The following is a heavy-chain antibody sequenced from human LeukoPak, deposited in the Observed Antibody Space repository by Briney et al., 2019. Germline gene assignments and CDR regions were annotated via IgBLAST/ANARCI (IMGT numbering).Heavy chain of an antibody. CDR2: INPSGGST. CDR1: GYTFTSYY. CDR3: ARDLWGGSSSSWFDP. J-gene: IGHJ5*02. D-gene: IGHD6-6*01. Sequence: ASVKVSCNASGYTFTSYYMHWVRQAPGQGLEWMGIINPSGGSTSYAQKFQGRVTMTRDTSTSTVYMELSSLRSEDTAVYYCARDLWGGSSSSWFDPWGQGTLVTVSS. V-gene: IGHV1-46*01.